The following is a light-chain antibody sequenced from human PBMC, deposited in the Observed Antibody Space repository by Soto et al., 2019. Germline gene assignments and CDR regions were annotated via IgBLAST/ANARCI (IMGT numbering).Light chain of an antibody. CDR1: QTISSW. V-gene: IGKV1-5*03. CDR2: KAS. Sequence: DIQMTQSPSTLSGSVGDRVTITCRASQTISSWLAWYQQKPGKAPKLLIYKASTLKSGVPSRFSSSGSVTEFTLTISSLQPDDVATYYCQHYYSYSEAFGQGTKVELK. CDR3: QHYYSYSEA. J-gene: IGKJ1*01.